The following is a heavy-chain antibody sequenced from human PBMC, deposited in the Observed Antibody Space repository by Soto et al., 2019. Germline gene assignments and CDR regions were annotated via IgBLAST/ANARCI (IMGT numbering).Heavy chain of an antibody. CDR3: ARVVVAATGNNWFDP. J-gene: IGHJ5*02. Sequence: SETLSLTCTVSGGSISSSSYYWGWIRQPPGKGLEWIGSIYYSGSTYCNPSLKSRVTISVDTSKNQFSLKLSSVTAADTAVYYCARVVVAATGNNWFDPWGQGTLVTVSS. CDR2: IYYSGST. V-gene: IGHV4-39*01. CDR1: GGSISSSSYY. D-gene: IGHD2-15*01.